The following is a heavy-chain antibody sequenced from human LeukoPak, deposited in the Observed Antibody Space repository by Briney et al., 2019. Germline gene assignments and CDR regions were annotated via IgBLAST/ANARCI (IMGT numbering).Heavy chain of an antibody. D-gene: IGHD3-3*01. CDR1: GGTFSSYA. Sequence: SVKVSCKASGGTFSSYAISWVRQAPGQGLEWMGGIIPIFGTANYAQKFQGRVTITADESTSTAYMELSSLRSEDTAVYYCAGSYYDFWSGQLAHYYYYGMDVWGLGTTVTVSS. V-gene: IGHV1-69*01. CDR3: AGSYYDFWSGQLAHYYYYGMDV. J-gene: IGHJ6*02. CDR2: IIPIFGTA.